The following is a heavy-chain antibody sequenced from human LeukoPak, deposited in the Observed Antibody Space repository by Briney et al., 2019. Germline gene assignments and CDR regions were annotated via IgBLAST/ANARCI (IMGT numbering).Heavy chain of an antibody. CDR1: GFTFSSYA. Sequence: GGSLRLSCAASGFTFSSYAMSWVRQAPGKGLEWVSAISGSGGSTCYADSVKGRFTISRDNSKNTLYLQMNSLRAEDTAVYYCAKMIVLRYFDWLGYFDLWGRGTLVTVSS. V-gene: IGHV3-23*01. J-gene: IGHJ2*01. D-gene: IGHD3-9*01. CDR2: ISGSGGST. CDR3: AKMIVLRYFDWLGYFDL.